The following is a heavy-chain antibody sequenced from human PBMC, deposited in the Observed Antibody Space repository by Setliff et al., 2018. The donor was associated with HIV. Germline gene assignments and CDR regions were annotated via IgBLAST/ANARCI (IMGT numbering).Heavy chain of an antibody. CDR3: ARGSCSGCYLSDY. CDR2: INDGDDNT. Sequence: ASVKVSCKAFGYTFSTNAIHWARQAPGQRLEWMGYINDGDDNTRYSEKFQVRVTITRDTSANTAYMELSSLRSEDTAVYYCARGSCSGCYLSDYWGLGTLVTVSS. D-gene: IGHD6-19*01. J-gene: IGHJ4*02. CDR1: GYTFSTNA. V-gene: IGHV1-3*01.